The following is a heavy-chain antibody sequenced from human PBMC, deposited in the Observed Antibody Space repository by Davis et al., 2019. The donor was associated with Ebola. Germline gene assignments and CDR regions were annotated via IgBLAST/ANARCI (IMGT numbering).Heavy chain of an antibody. D-gene: IGHD1-26*01. J-gene: IGHJ4*02. CDR1: GFTFSDYY. CDR3: AKGLRWELTGCDY. V-gene: IGHV3-11*05. Sequence: GESLKISCAASGFTFSDYYMSWIRQAPGKGLEWVSYISSSSSYTNYADSVKGRFTISRDNAKNSLYLQMNSLRAEDTALYYCAKGLRWELTGCDYWGQGTLVTVSS. CDR2: ISSSSSYT.